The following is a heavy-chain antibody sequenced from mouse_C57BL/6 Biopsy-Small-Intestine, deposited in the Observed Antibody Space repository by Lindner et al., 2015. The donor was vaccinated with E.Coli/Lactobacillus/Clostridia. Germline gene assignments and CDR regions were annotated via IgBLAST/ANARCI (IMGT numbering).Heavy chain of an antibody. CDR1: GYAFSSSW. V-gene: IGHV1-82*01. CDR2: IYPGDGDT. J-gene: IGHJ2*01. D-gene: IGHD3-3*01. CDR3: ARRGDVSSDY. Sequence: VQLQESGPELVKPGASVKISCKASGYAFSSSWMNWVKQRPGEGLEWIGRIYPGDGDTNYNGNFKGKATLTADKSSSTAYMQLSSLTSEDSAVYFCARRGDVSSDYWGQGTTLTVSS.